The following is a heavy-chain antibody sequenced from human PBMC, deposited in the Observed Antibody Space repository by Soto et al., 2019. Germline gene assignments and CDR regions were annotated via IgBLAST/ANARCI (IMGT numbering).Heavy chain of an antibody. Sequence: SETLSLTCAVYGGSFSGYYWSWIRQPPGKGLEWIGEINHSGSTNYNPSLKSRVTISVDTSKNQFSLKLSSVTAADTAVYYCARALGYCSSTSCYRGASYYGMDVWGQGTTVTISS. V-gene: IGHV4-34*01. J-gene: IGHJ6*02. CDR1: GGSFSGYY. D-gene: IGHD2-2*02. CDR3: ARALGYCSSTSCYRGASYYGMDV. CDR2: INHSGST.